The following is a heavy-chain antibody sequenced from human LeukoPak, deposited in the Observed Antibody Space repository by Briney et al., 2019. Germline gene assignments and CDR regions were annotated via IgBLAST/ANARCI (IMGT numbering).Heavy chain of an antibody. J-gene: IGHJ4*02. Sequence: GGSLRLSCAASGLTFSNYGMHWVRQAPGKGLEWVTFIQYDGSDKKYVHSVKGRFTISRDNSKNTLYLQMNSLSAEDTAVYYCAKEGHTEAVGDKVDDWGQGTLVTVSA. D-gene: IGHD6-13*01. CDR3: AKEGHTEAVGDKVDD. V-gene: IGHV3-30*02. CDR1: GLTFSNYG. CDR2: IQYDGSDK.